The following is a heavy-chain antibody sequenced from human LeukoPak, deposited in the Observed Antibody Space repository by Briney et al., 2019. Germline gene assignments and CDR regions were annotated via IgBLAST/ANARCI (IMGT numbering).Heavy chain of an antibody. D-gene: IGHD1-26*01. V-gene: IGHV3-23*01. J-gene: IGHJ4*02. CDR3: AKLVGATSY. Sequence: GGSLRLSCAASGFNLGRYAMSWVRQAPGRGLEWVSCINTGETTFYADSVKGRFTISRDNSKNTLYLQMNSLRVEDTAVYYCAKLVGATSYWGQGTLVTVS. CDR1: GFNLGRYA. CDR2: INTGETT.